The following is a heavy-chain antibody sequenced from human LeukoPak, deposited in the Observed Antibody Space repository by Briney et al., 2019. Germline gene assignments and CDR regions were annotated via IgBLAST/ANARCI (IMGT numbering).Heavy chain of an antibody. Sequence: SETLSLTCTVSGGSISSSSYYWGWIRQPPGKGLEWIGSIYYSGSTYYNPSLKSRVTISVDTSKNQFSLKVSSVTAADTAVYYCATHRTNNFGSGQPFDYWGQGTLVTVSS. CDR1: GGSISSSSYY. V-gene: IGHV4-39*01. CDR3: ATHRTNNFGSGQPFDY. J-gene: IGHJ4*02. CDR2: IYYSGST. D-gene: IGHD3-10*01.